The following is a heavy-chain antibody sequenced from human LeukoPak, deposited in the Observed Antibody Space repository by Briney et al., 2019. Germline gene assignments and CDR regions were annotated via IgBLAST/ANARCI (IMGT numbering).Heavy chain of an antibody. CDR3: AKDGAGKVVVISRGFDY. CDR1: TFTFSNYA. V-gene: IGHV3-23*01. J-gene: IGHJ4*02. CDR2: ISGSGGST. D-gene: IGHD3-22*01. Sequence: PGGSLRLSCAASTFTFSNYAMTWVRQAPGKGLEWVSAISGSGGSTYYADSVKGRFTISRDNSKNTLYLQMNSLRAEDTAVYYCAKDGAGKVVVISRGFDYWGQGTLVTVSS.